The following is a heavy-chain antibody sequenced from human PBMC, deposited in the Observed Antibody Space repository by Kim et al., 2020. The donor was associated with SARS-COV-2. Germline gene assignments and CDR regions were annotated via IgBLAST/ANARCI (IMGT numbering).Heavy chain of an antibody. CDR3: AKARGYSGYDSPGDP. CDR2: ISWNSGSI. D-gene: IGHD5-12*01. J-gene: IGHJ5*02. CDR1: GFTFDDYA. Sequence: GGSLRLSCAASGFTFDDYAMHWVRQAPGKGLEWVSGISWNSGSIGYADSVKGRFTISRDNAKNSLYLQMNSLRAEDTALYYCAKARGYSGYDSPGDPWG. V-gene: IGHV3-9*01.